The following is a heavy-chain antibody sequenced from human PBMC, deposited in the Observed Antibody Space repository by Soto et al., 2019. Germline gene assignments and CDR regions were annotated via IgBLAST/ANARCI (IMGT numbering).Heavy chain of an antibody. J-gene: IGHJ5*02. D-gene: IGHD6-6*01. CDR1: GGSFSGYY. CDR2: INHSGST. Sequence: SETLSLTCAVYGGSFSGYYWSWIRQPPGKGLEWIGEINHSGSTNYNPSLKSRVTISVDTSKNQFSLKLSSVTAADTAVYYCARSGPARLVQRNGFDPWGQGTLVTVSS. CDR3: ARSGPARLVQRNGFDP. V-gene: IGHV4-34*01.